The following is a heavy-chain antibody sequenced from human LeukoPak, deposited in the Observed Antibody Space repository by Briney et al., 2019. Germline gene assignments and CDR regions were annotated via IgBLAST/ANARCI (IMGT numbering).Heavy chain of an antibody. CDR3: AKGGGYEAQYYYYYLDV. J-gene: IGHJ6*03. V-gene: IGHV3-30*04. Sequence: AGGSLRLSCAASGFTFSSYAIHWVRQAPGKGLEWVAVISYDGSNKYYADSVKGRFTISRDNSKNTLYLQMNSLRAEDTAVYYCAKGGGYEAQYYYYYLDVWGKGTTVTISS. D-gene: IGHD5-12*01. CDR2: ISYDGSNK. CDR1: GFTFSSYA.